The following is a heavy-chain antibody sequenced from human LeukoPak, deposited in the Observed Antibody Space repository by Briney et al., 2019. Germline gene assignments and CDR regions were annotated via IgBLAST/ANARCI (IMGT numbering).Heavy chain of an antibody. Sequence: NAGGSLRLSCAASGFTFSDYYMSWIRQAPGKGLEWVSYISSSGSTIYYADSVKGRFTISRDNAKNSLYLQMNSLRAEDTAVYYCAREAYCSGGSCYFDYWGQGTLVTVSS. CDR2: ISSSGSTI. CDR3: AREAYCSGGSCYFDY. D-gene: IGHD2-15*01. J-gene: IGHJ4*02. V-gene: IGHV3-11*01. CDR1: GFTFSDYY.